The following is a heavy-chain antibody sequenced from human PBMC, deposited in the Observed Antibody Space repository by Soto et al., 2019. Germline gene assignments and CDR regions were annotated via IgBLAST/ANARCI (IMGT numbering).Heavy chain of an antibody. CDR2: IYYSGST. J-gene: IGHJ4*02. D-gene: IGHD3-3*01. CDR3: ARDGSRYDFWSGPYYFDY. CDR1: GGSISTYY. V-gene: IGHV4-59*01. Sequence: ETLXLTFTVSGGSISTYYWSWIRHPPGKGLEWIGYIYYSGSTNYNPSLKSRVTISVDTSKNQFSLKLSSVSAADTAVYYCARDGSRYDFWSGPYYFDYWGQGTLVTVSS.